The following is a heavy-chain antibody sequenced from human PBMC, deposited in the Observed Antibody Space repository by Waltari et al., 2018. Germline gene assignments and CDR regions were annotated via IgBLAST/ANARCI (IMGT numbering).Heavy chain of an antibody. D-gene: IGHD3-10*01. J-gene: IGHJ6*03. Sequence: QVQLQESGPGLVKPSETLSLTCTVSGGSISSYYWSWIRPPAGKGLEWIGRIYTSGSTNYNPSLKSRVTMSVDTSKNQFSLKLSSVTAADTAVYYCARDLLWFGESNRTPSYYYYMDVWGKGTTVTISS. CDR2: IYTSGST. CDR3: ARDLLWFGESNRTPSYYYYMDV. V-gene: IGHV4-4*07. CDR1: GGSISSYY.